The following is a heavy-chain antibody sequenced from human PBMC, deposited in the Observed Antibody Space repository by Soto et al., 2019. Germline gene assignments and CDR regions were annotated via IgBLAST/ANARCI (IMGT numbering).Heavy chain of an antibody. CDR1: GFTFSSYW. J-gene: IGHJ6*04. CDR2: IKQDGSEK. Sequence: VQLVESGGGLVQPGGSLRLSCAASGFTFSSYWMSWVRQAPGKGLEWVANIKQDGSEKYYVDSVKGRFTISRDNAKNSLYLQMNSLRAEDTAVYYCARAGITGTTGMDVWGKGTTVTVSS. CDR3: ARAGITGTTGMDV. V-gene: IGHV3-7*01. D-gene: IGHD1-7*01.